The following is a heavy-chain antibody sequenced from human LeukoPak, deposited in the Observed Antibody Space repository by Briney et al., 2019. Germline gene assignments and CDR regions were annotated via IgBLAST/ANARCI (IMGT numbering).Heavy chain of an antibody. CDR3: ARVSYDFWRGYQNWFDP. D-gene: IGHD3-3*01. J-gene: IGHJ5*02. Sequence: GASVKVSCKASGYTFTSYDINWVRQATGQGLEWMGWMNPNSGNTGYAQKFQGRVTMTRNTSISTAYMELSSLRSEDTAVYYCARVSYDFWRGYQNWFDPWGQGTLVTVSS. CDR2: MNPNSGNT. CDR1: GYTFTSYD. V-gene: IGHV1-8*01.